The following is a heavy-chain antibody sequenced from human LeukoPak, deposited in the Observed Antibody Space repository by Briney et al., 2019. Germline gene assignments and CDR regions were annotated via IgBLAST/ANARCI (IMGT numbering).Heavy chain of an antibody. D-gene: IGHD5-24*01. Sequence: ASVKVSCKASGYTFTGYYIHWVRQAPGQGLEWMGWINSNSGCTNYAQKFQGRVTMTRDTSISTAYMELSRLRSDDTAVYYCARSVEMATITLVADAFDIWGQGTMVTVSS. CDR3: ARSVEMATITLVADAFDI. CDR2: INSNSGCT. V-gene: IGHV1-2*02. J-gene: IGHJ3*02. CDR1: GYTFTGYY.